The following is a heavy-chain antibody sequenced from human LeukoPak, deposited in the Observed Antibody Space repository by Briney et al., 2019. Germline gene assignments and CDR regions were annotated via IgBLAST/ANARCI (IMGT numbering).Heavy chain of an antibody. CDR2: ISSSSSYI. CDR3: ARGLIGIGDY. Sequence: PGGSLRLSCAASGFTFSSYAMSWVRQAPGKGLEWVSSISSSSSYIYYADSVKGRFTVSRDNAKNTLYLQMNSLRAEDTAVYYCARGLIGIGDYWGQGTLVTVSS. V-gene: IGHV3-21*01. CDR1: GFTFSSYA. D-gene: IGHD1-26*01. J-gene: IGHJ4*02.